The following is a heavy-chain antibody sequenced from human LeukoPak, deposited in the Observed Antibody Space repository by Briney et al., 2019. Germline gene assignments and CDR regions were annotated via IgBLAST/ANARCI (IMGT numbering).Heavy chain of an antibody. CDR3: ARGYVVPDYYFDY. CDR2: INHSGST. CDR1: GGSFSGYY. J-gene: IGHJ4*02. D-gene: IGHD2-2*01. Sequence: SETLSLTCAVYGGSFSGYYWSWIRQPPGKGLEWIREINHSGSTNYNPSLKSRVTISVDTSKNQFSLKLSSVTAADTAVYYCARGYVVPDYYFDYWGQGTLVTVSS. V-gene: IGHV4-34*01.